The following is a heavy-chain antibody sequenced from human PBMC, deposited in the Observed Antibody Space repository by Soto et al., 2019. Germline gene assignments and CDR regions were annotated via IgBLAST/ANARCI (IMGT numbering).Heavy chain of an antibody. CDR2: IHYSGST. J-gene: IGHJ5*02. D-gene: IGHD4-4*01. Sequence: QVQLQESGPGLVQPSETLSLTCTVSGGSFTGYSWSWIRHPPGKGPEWIGNIHYSGSTNYNPSLKSRVPISVDTSKTQFSLRLSSVTAAETAVYYCARHSYYSNPLRFDPWGQGTLVTVSS. CDR1: GGSFTGYS. CDR3: ARHSYYSNPLRFDP. V-gene: IGHV4-59*08.